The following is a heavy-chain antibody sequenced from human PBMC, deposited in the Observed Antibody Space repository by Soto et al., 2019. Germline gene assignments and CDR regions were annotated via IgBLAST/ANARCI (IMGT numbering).Heavy chain of an antibody. Sequence: GRSLILSSAASGFTFSNDVMSLVLQTPGWRLEWVSAIGGSDGVTYYADSVRGRFTISRDNSKNTLYLQMNSLRAEDTAVYYCAKVYFVWSSGQPCYFDYWGQRTLVTVSS. CDR3: AKVYFVWSSGQPCYFDY. V-gene: IGHV3-23*01. CDR1: GFTFSNDV. CDR2: IGGSDGVT. D-gene: IGHD3-10*01. J-gene: IGHJ4*02.